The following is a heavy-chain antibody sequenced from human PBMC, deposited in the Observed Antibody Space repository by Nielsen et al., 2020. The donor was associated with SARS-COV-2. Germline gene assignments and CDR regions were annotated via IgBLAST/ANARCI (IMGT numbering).Heavy chain of an antibody. J-gene: IGHJ4*02. CDR1: GFTFSSYG. CDR2: ISGSSGYI. Sequence: GESLKISCVASGFTFSSYGMNWVRQAPGKGLEWVSSISGSSGYITYSDSVKGRFTISRDNANNPLYLQINSLRAEDSAIYYCTRAGGLNDYWGQGTLVTVSS. CDR3: TRAGGLNDY. V-gene: IGHV3-21*01. D-gene: IGHD6-25*01.